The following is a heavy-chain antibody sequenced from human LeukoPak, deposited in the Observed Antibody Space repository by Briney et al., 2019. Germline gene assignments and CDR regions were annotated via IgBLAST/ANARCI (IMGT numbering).Heavy chain of an antibody. CDR1: GCTFTSYD. D-gene: IGHD3-10*01. CDR3: ARGDSVLLWFGELRVGFDP. J-gene: IGHJ5*02. Sequence: ASVKVSCKASGCTFTSYDINWVRQATGQGLEWMGWMNPNSGNTGYAQKFQGRVTITRNTSISTAYMELSSLRSEDTAVYYCARGDSVLLWFGELRVGFDPWGQGTLVTVSS. V-gene: IGHV1-8*03. CDR2: MNPNSGNT.